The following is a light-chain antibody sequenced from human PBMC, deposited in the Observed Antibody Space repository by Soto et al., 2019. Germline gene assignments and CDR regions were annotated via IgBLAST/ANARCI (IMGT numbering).Light chain of an antibody. J-gene: IGLJ1*01. CDR2: AYN. V-gene: IGLV1-40*01. CDR3: QSYDSNLSGYV. CDR1: SSNIGAGYD. Sequence: QSVLTQSPSVSGAPGQRVTIFCTGSSSNIGAGYDVHWYRHLPGTAPKLLIYAYNNRPSGVPDRFSGSKSGTSASLAITGLQAEDEADYYCQSYDSNLSGYVFGTGTKVTVL.